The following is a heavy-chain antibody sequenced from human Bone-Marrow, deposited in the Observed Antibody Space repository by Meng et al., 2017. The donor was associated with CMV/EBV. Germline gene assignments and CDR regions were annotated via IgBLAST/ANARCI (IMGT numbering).Heavy chain of an antibody. CDR3: ARGAWYYDSSGYSAF. CDR2: INPNSGGT. D-gene: IGHD3-22*01. Sequence: QGLLAQSGAERWKPCASGTFSCKASGYTFTGYAMPWVRQAPGQGREWMGWINPNSGGTNYAQKIQGRGTMTRYTSISTAYMGLRRLRTSDTTVYYCARGAWYYDSSGYSAFWGQGTLVTVSS. J-gene: IGHJ4*02. CDR1: GYTFTGYA. V-gene: IGHV1-2*02.